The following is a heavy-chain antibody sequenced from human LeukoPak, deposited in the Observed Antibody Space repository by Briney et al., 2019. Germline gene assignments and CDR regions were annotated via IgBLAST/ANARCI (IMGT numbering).Heavy chain of an antibody. D-gene: IGHD3-10*01. CDR3: ARDDYRGVTNFDP. V-gene: IGHV4-59*01. J-gene: IGHJ5*02. CDR1: GGSISPYF. CDR2: ISYTGNT. Sequence: PSETLSLTCTVSGGSISPYFWSWIRQPPGKGLEWIGYISYTGNTNYNPSLKSRVTISVDTSKNQFSLQLTSVTAADTAVYYCARDDYRGVTNFDPWGQGTLVTVS.